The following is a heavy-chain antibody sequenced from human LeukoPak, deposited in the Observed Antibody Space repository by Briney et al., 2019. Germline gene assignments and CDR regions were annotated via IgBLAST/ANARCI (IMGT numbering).Heavy chain of an antibody. Sequence: GESLKISCKGSGYSFTSYWICWVRQMSGKSLLWRVIIYPGDSDTRYSPSFQGQVPISADKSISTAYLQWSSLKASDTAMYYCARHWVGGYCSSTSCYTGLDYWGQGTLVTVSS. V-gene: IGHV5-51*01. J-gene: IGHJ4*02. CDR1: GYSFTSYW. D-gene: IGHD2-2*02. CDR2: IYPGDSDT. CDR3: ARHWVGGYCSSTSCYTGLDY.